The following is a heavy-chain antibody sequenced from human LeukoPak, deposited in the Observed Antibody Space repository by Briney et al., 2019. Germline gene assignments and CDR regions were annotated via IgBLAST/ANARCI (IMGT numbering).Heavy chain of an antibody. CDR3: ARGHLTGRGYFDY. V-gene: IGHV4-59*01. Sequence: SETLSLTCTISGGSTSSYYWNWIRQPPRKGLEWIGYIHYSGSTNYNPSLKSRVTISVDTSKKRFSLRLNSVTAADTAVYYCARGHLTGRGYFDYWGQGTLVTVSS. D-gene: IGHD1-20*01. CDR1: GGSTSSYY. J-gene: IGHJ4*02. CDR2: IHYSGST.